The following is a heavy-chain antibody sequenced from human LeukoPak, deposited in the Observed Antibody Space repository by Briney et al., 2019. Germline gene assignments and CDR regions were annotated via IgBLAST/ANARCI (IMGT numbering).Heavy chain of an antibody. CDR1: GYTFTGYY. J-gene: IGHJ4*02. CDR2: INPNSGGT. Sequence: ASVKVSCKASGYTFTGYYMHWVRQAPGQGLEWMGWINPNSGGTNYAQKFQGWVTMTRDKSISTAYLQRSSLKASDTAMYYCARSPSLVRELLFDYWGQGTLVTVSS. CDR3: ARSPSLVRELLFDY. V-gene: IGHV1-2*04. D-gene: IGHD1-26*01.